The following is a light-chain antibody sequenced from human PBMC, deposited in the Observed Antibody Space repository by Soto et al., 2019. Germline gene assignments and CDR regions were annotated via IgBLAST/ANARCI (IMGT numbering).Light chain of an antibody. Sequence: IVFAQSPVTLSLSPVERATISCRASQSVSSSYLAWYQQKPGQAPRLLIYATSSRATGIPDRFSGSGSGTDFTLTISRLEPEDFAVYSCQQYGNSLTFGGGTKVDIK. CDR1: QSVSSSY. CDR3: QQYGNSLT. V-gene: IGKV3-20*01. CDR2: ATS. J-gene: IGKJ4*01.